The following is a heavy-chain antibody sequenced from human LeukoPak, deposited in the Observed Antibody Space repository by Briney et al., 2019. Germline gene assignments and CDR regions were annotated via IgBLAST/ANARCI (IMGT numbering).Heavy chain of an antibody. Sequence: VASVKVSCKASGYTFTAYYMHWVRQAPGQGLEWMGWINPNSGGTNYAQKFQGRVTMTRDTSISTAYMELSSLRSDETAVYYCARGQLGALDIWGQGTMVTVSS. CDR3: ARGQLGALDI. CDR2: INPNSGGT. CDR1: GYTFTAYY. V-gene: IGHV1-2*02. D-gene: IGHD3-10*01. J-gene: IGHJ3*02.